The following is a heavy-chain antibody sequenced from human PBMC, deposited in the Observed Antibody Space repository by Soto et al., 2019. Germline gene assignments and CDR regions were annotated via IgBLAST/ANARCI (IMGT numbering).Heavy chain of an antibody. D-gene: IGHD6-19*01. V-gene: IGHV1-69*01. CDR3: ARDWDRSGWLGWFDP. J-gene: IGHJ5*02. CDR2: IIPIFGTA. Sequence: QVQLVQSGAEVKKPGSSVKVSCKASGGTFSSYAISWVRQAPGQGLEWMGGIIPIFGTANYAQKFQGRVTITADESTSTAYMALSSLRSDDTAVYYCARDWDRSGWLGWFDPWGQGTLVTVSS. CDR1: GGTFSSYA.